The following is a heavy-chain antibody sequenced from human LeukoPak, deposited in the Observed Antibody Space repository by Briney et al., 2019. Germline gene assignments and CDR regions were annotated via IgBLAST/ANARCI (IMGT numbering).Heavy chain of an antibody. CDR2: INWNGGST. J-gene: IGHJ6*03. V-gene: IGHV3-20*04. D-gene: IGHD3-22*01. Sequence: GVLRLSCAASGFTFDDYGMSWVRQAPGKGLEWVSGINWNGGSTGYADSVKGRFTISRDNAKNSLYLQMNSLRAEDAALYYCARETYYYDSSGYPLDYMDVWGKGTTVIISS. CDR1: GFTFDDYG. CDR3: ARETYYYDSSGYPLDYMDV.